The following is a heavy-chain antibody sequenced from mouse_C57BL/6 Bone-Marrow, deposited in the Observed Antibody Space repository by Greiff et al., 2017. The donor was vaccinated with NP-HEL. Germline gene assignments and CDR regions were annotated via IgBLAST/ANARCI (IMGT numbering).Heavy chain of an antibody. J-gene: IGHJ2*01. D-gene: IGHD1-1*01. V-gene: IGHV5-4*03. Sequence: EVKLVESGGGLVKPGGSLKLSCAASGFTFSSYAMSWVRQTPEKRLEWVATISDGGSYTYYPDNVKGRFTISRDNAKNNLYLQMSHLKSEDTALCYCARLRVDYWGQGTTLTVSS. CDR3: ARLRVDY. CDR1: GFTFSSYA. CDR2: ISDGGSYT.